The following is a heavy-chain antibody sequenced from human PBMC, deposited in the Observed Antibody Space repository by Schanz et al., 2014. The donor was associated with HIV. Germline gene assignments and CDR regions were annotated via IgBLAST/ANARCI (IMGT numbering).Heavy chain of an antibody. J-gene: IGHJ6*02. Sequence: QVQLVQSGAEVKKPGSSVTVSCKASGGTFSSYAFSWVRQAPGQGLEWMGGIIPVFGTTDYAQKFQGTVTITADESTSTAYMELRSLRSDDTAVYYCARGARYGMDVWGQGTTVTVSS. CDR3: ARGARYGMDV. V-gene: IGHV1-69*01. CDR1: GGTFSSYA. CDR2: IIPVFGTT.